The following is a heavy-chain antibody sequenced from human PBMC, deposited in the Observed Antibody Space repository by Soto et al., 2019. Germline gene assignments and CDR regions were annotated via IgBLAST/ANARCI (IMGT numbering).Heavy chain of an antibody. CDR1: GGSISSSSYY. J-gene: IGHJ4*02. CDR3: ARDLPLYCSSTSCSSDY. Sequence: SLTCTVSGGSISSSSYYWGWIRQPPGKGLEWIGSIYYSGSTYYNPSLKSRVTISVDTSKNQLSLKLSSVTAADTAVYYCARDLPLYCSSTSCSSDYWGQGTLVTVSS. V-gene: IGHV4-39*02. D-gene: IGHD2-2*01. CDR2: IYYSGST.